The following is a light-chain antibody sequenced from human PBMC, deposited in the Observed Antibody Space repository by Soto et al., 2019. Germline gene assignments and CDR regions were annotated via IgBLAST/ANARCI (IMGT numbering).Light chain of an antibody. Sequence: QSVLTQPASVSGSPGQSITISCTGTSSDVDGYNYVSWYQHHPGKAPKLMIYDVSNRPSGVSNLFSGSKSGNTASLTISGLQPEDEADYYCSSYTTSNTRQIVFGTGTKVPVL. V-gene: IGLV2-14*03. CDR3: SSYTTSNTRQIV. CDR1: SSDVDGYNY. J-gene: IGLJ1*01. CDR2: DVS.